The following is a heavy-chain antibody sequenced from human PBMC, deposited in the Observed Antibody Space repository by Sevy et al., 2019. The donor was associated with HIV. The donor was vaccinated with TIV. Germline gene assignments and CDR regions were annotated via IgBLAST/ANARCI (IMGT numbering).Heavy chain of an antibody. CDR3: ARDSDGSGHYYADYFDY. J-gene: IGHJ4*02. V-gene: IGHV1-18*01. Sequence: VLVKVSCKASGYTFTTYPIGWVRQAPGQGLEWMGWISTYSGETRDAQKFQGRATMTTDTSTSTAYLELRSLRSDDTAVYYCARDSDGSGHYYADYFDYWGQGTLVTVSS. D-gene: IGHD3-22*01. CDR2: ISTYSGET. CDR1: GYTFTTYP.